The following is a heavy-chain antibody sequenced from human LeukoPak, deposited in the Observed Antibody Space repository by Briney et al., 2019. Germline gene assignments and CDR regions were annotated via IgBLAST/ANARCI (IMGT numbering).Heavy chain of an antibody. CDR3: ATESNYDILTGYSPGAFDI. Sequence: SETLSLTCTVSGGSISSSSYYWGWIRQPPGKGLEWIGSIYYSGSTYYNPSLKSRVTISVDTSKNQFSPKLSSVTAADTAVYYCATESNYDILTGYSPGAFDIWGQGTMVTVSS. V-gene: IGHV4-39*07. J-gene: IGHJ3*02. CDR2: IYYSGST. D-gene: IGHD3-9*01. CDR1: GGSISSSSYY.